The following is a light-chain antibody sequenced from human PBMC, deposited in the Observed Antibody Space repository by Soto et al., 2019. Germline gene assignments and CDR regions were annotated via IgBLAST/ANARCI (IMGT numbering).Light chain of an antibody. J-gene: IGLJ1*01. CDR2: EVN. V-gene: IGLV2-8*01. Sequence: QSVLTQPPSARGSPGKSGDISCPGTSSDGGGYNYVSWYQPHPGKAPKLMIYEVNKRPSGVPDRFSGSKSGNTASLTVPGLQAEDEADYYCSSYAGSSNVFGTGTKVTVL. CDR1: SSDGGGYNY. CDR3: SSYAGSSNV.